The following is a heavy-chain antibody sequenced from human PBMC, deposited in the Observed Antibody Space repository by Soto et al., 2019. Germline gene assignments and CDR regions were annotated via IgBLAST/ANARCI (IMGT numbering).Heavy chain of an antibody. J-gene: IGHJ4*01. V-gene: IGHV4-59*01. CDR2: LYYTGST. D-gene: IGHD6-19*01. Sequence: PSESLSLTCTVSGGSISTYFWTWIRQSPGKGLESLGYLYYTGSTNYNPFLMSRVTISVAPSKNQLSLTLTSTSSLDTAVYYCARAHSSVWSDDWGDGALVTVSS. CDR3: ARAHSSVWSDD. CDR1: GGSISTYF.